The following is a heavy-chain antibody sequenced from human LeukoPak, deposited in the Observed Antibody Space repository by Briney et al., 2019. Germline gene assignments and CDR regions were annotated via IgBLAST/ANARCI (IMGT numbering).Heavy chain of an antibody. V-gene: IGHV4-39*01. CDR1: GGSISSSSYY. Sequence: SETLSLTCTVSGGSISSSSYYWGWIRQPPGKGLEWIGSMYYSGSTYYNPSLKSRVTISVDTSKNQFSLKLSSVTAADTAVYYCARGTGYDYWGQGTLVTVSS. D-gene: IGHD3/OR15-3a*01. CDR2: MYYSGST. CDR3: ARGTGYDY. J-gene: IGHJ4*02.